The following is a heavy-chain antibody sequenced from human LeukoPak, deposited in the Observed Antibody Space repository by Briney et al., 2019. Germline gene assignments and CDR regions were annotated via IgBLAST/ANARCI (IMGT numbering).Heavy chain of an antibody. CDR1: GGTFSSYA. Sequence: ASVKVSCKASGGTFSSYAISWVRQAPGQGLEWMGGIIPIFGTANCAQKFQGRVTITADKSTSTAYMELSSLRSEDTAVYYCARDGVAVAGTRKPYWYFDLWGRGTLVTVSS. CDR2: IIPIFGTA. J-gene: IGHJ2*01. D-gene: IGHD6-19*01. V-gene: IGHV1-69*06. CDR3: ARDGVAVAGTRKPYWYFDL.